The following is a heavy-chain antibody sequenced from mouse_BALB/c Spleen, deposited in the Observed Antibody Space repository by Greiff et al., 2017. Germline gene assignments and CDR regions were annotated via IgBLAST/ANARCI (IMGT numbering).Heavy chain of an antibody. J-gene: IGHJ3*01. V-gene: IGHV3-2*02. CDR2: ISYSGST. D-gene: IGHD3-1*01. CDR1: GYSITSDYA. CDR3: ARGGYVAWFAY. Sequence: DVQLQESGPGLVKPSQSLSLTCTVTGYSITSDYAWNWIRQFPGNKLEWMGYISYSGSTSYNPSLKSRISITRDTSKSQFFLQLNSVTTEDTATYYCARGGYVAWFAYWGQGTLVTVSA.